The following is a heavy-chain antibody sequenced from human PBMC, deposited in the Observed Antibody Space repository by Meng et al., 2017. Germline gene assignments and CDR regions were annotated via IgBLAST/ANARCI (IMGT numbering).Heavy chain of an antibody. CDR3: ARSIVATMVFDY. D-gene: IGHD5-12*01. Sequence: QVELVRSGAEVKKPWAAVKVSCKASGYTFTSYDINWVRQATGQGLEWMGWMNPNSGNTGYAQKFQGRVTMTRDTSISTAYMELSRLRSDDTAVYYCARSIVATMVFDYWGQGTLVTVSS. CDR2: MNPNSGNT. J-gene: IGHJ4*02. V-gene: IGHV1-8*01. CDR1: GYTFTSYD.